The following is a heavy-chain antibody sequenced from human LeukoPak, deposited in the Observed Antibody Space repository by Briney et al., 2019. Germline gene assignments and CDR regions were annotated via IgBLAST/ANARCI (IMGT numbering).Heavy chain of an antibody. CDR3: ARDSGYDYDH. Sequence: SETLSLTCTVSGGSISSYYGSWIRQPPGKGLVGIGFIYYTGSTNYNPSLTGRVPISVDTSKNQFSLDLSSVTAADTAVCYCARDSGYDYDHWGQGTLVTVSS. V-gene: IGHV4-59*01. D-gene: IGHD5-12*01. J-gene: IGHJ4*02. CDR2: IYYTGST. CDR1: GGSISSYY.